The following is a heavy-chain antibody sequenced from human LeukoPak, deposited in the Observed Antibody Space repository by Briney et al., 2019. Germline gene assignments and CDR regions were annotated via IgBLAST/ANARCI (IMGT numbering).Heavy chain of an antibody. Sequence: GGSLRLSCAASGFTFSSYWMHWVRQAPGKGLVWVSRINSDVSSTTYADSVKGRFTISRDNAKNTLYLQMNSLRAEDTAVYYCARVKGELNFDYWGQGTLVTVSS. D-gene: IGHD1-26*01. V-gene: IGHV3-74*01. CDR3: ARVKGELNFDY. CDR1: GFTFSSYW. CDR2: INSDVSST. J-gene: IGHJ4*02.